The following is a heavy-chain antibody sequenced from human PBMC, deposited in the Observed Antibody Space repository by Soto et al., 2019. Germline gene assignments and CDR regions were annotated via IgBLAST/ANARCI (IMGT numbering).Heavy chain of an antibody. V-gene: IGHV4-61*01. D-gene: IGHD1-1*01. CDR2: MSHSGGT. Sequence: SETLSLTCAVYGGFVSSGSYYWSWIRQPPGKGLEWIGEMSHSGGTHFNPSLKSRVTISVDTSKNQFSLKMSSVTAADTALYYCARVERGTATTVVDAFDIWGPGTIVTVSS. CDR3: ARVERGTATTVVDAFDI. J-gene: IGHJ3*02. CDR1: GGFVSSGSYY.